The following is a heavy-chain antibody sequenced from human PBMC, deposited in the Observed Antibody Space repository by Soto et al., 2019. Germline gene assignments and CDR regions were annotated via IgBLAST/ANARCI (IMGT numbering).Heavy chain of an antibody. D-gene: IGHD3-3*01. CDR2: ISYDGVNK. CDR1: GFTFNLFA. V-gene: IGHV3-30-3*01. Sequence: GGSLRLSCAASGFTFNLFAMHWVRQTPGTGLEWVAIISYDGVNKYYADSVKGRFTISRDNSKNTLDLQMNSLRAEDTAVYYCAKDGVLRFLEWPPRYGMDVWGQGTAVTVSS. CDR3: AKDGVLRFLEWPPRYGMDV. J-gene: IGHJ6*02.